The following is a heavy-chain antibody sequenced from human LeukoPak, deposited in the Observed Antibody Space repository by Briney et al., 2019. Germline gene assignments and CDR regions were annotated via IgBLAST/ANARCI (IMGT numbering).Heavy chain of an antibody. V-gene: IGHV5-51*03. CDR1: GYSFTSYW. CDR3: ARRGYCSGGSCYSFDY. Sequence: GESLKIPCKGSGYSFTSYWIGWVRQMPGKRLEWMGIIYPGDSDTRYSPSFQGQVTISVDKSISTAYLQWSSLKASDTAMYYCARRGYCSGGSCYSFDYWGQGTLVTVPS. J-gene: IGHJ4*02. D-gene: IGHD2-15*01. CDR2: IYPGDSDT.